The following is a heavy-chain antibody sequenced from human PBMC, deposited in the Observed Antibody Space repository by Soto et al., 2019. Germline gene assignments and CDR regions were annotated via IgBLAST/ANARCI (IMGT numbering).Heavy chain of an antibody. D-gene: IGHD3-10*01. V-gene: IGHV1-69*02. Sequence: QVQLVQSGAEVKRPGSSVKVSCKASGDTFTFYSINWVRQAPGLGLEWMGRINPILIMSNYAQRFQGRVTRTADKSTSTAYMELSSLRSEDTALYYCASSYGSGYRAFDYWGQGALVTVSS. J-gene: IGHJ4*02. CDR1: GDTFTFYS. CDR3: ASSYGSGYRAFDY. CDR2: INPILIMS.